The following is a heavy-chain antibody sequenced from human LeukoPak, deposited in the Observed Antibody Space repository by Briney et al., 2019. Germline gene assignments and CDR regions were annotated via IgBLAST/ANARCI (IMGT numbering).Heavy chain of an antibody. CDR1: GGSISSGGYY. D-gene: IGHD6-19*01. Sequence: PSETLSLTCTVSGGSISSGGYYWSWIRQPPGKGLEWIGYIYHSGSTYYNPSLKSRVTISVDRSKNQFSLKLSSVTAADTAVYYCARRSDLDYWGQGTLVTVSS. CDR3: ARRSDLDY. J-gene: IGHJ4*02. CDR2: IYHSGST. V-gene: IGHV4-30-2*01.